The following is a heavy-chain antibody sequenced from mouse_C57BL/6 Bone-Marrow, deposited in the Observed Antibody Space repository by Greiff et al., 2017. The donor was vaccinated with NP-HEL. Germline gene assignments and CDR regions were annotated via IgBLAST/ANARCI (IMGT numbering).Heavy chain of an antibody. J-gene: IGHJ2*01. Sequence: EVQLQQSGPVLVKPGASVKMSCKASGYTFTDYYMNWVKQSHGKSLEWIEVINPYNGGTSYNQKFKGKATLTVDKSSSTAYMELNSLTSEDSAVYYCARVYAVYYFDYWGQGTTLTVSS. CDR3: ARVYAVYYFDY. V-gene: IGHV1-19*01. D-gene: IGHD6-5*01. CDR1: GYTFTDYY. CDR2: INPYNGGT.